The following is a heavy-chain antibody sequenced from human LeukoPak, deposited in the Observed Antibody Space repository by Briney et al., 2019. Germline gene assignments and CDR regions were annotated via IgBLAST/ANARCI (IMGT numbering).Heavy chain of an antibody. Sequence: SETLSLTCTVSGGSISSSSYYWGWIRQPPGKGLEWIGSIYYSGSTYYNPSLKSRVTISADTSKNQFSLKLSSVTAADTAVYYCARGYWFYFDYWGQGTLVTVSS. CDR2: IYYSGST. V-gene: IGHV4-39*07. CDR3: ARGYWFYFDY. CDR1: GGSISSSSYY. J-gene: IGHJ4*02. D-gene: IGHD2-8*02.